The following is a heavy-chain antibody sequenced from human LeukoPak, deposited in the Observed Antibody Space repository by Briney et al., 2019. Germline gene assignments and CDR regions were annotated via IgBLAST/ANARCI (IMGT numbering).Heavy chain of an antibody. CDR2: IIPISGTT. J-gene: IGHJ5*02. CDR1: GGTFTSYA. Sequence: SVEVSCKTSGGTFTSYAITWVRQAPGQGLEWMGKIIPISGTTNYAQKFQGGVTFTADESTSTAYMELSSLRSEDTALYYCARKLRLGGNWFDPWGQGTLVTVSS. D-gene: IGHD1-26*01. CDR3: ARKLRLGGNWFDP. V-gene: IGHV1-69*15.